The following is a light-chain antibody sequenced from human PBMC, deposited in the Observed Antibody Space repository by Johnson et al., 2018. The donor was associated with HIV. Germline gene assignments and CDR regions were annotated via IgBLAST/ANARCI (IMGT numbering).Light chain of an antibody. J-gene: IGLJ1*01. V-gene: IGLV1-51*01. CDR3: GTWDGGLSIYV. Sequence: QPVLTQPPSMSAAPGQKVTISCSGSSSNIGNNYVSWYQQLPGTAPKLLIYDNDKRPSGIPDRFSASQSDTSATLGLTGLQTGDEANYYCGTWDGGLSIYVFGTGTEVTVL. CDR2: DND. CDR1: SSNIGNNY.